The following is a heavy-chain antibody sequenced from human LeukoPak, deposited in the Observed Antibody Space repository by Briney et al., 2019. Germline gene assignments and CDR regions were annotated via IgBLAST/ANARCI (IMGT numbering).Heavy chain of an antibody. Sequence: PSETLSLTCTVSGASISNYYWSWIRQPPGKGLEWIGYIYYSGSTNYNPSLNSRVTISVDKSKSQLPLKLSSVTAADTAVYYCARDRGHLDGFDIWGQGTMVTVSS. D-gene: IGHD3-10*01. CDR2: IYYSGST. CDR1: GASISNYY. CDR3: ARDRGHLDGFDI. J-gene: IGHJ3*02. V-gene: IGHV4-59*01.